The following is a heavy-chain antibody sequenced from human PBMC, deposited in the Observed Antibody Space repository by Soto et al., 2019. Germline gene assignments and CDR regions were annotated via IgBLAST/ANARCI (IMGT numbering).Heavy chain of an antibody. V-gene: IGHV2-5*02. J-gene: IGHJ3*02. CDR2: IYWDDDK. Sequence: QITLKESGPTLVNPTQTLTLTCTFSGFSLNTNGVGVGWIRQPPGKALEWLVIIYWDDDKRYSPYLKSRLTSTKDTSKNQVVLTMTNVDPVDTATYYCAHARRGDYNWGAFPIWGQGTMVTVSS. CDR1: GFSLNTNGVG. CDR3: AHARRGDYNWGAFPI. D-gene: IGHD4-17*01.